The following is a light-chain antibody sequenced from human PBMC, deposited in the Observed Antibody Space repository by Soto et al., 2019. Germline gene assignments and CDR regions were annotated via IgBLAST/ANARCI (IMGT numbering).Light chain of an antibody. CDR2: EGI. CDR1: TSDVGNYNF. V-gene: IGLV2-23*01. J-gene: IGLJ1*01. Sequence: QSALTQPASVSGSPGQSITISCTGTTSDVGNYNFVSWYQQHPGKAPKLIIYEGIKRPSGVSTRFSGSKSRITASLTISGLQAEDEADYSCCSYAGSSTFVFGTGTKVTVL. CDR3: CSYAGSSTFV.